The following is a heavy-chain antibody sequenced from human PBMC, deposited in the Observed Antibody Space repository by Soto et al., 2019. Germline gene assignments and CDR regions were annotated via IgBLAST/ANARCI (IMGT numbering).Heavy chain of an antibody. Sequence: PGGSLRLSCAASGFTFDDYAMHWVRQAPGKGLEWVSGISWNSGSIGYADSVKGRFTISRDNAKNSLYLQMNSLRAEDTALYYCAKAVDIVATSYFDYWGQGTLVTVSS. CDR3: AKAVDIVATSYFDY. J-gene: IGHJ4*02. V-gene: IGHV3-9*01. CDR2: ISWNSGSI. CDR1: GFTFDDYA. D-gene: IGHD5-12*01.